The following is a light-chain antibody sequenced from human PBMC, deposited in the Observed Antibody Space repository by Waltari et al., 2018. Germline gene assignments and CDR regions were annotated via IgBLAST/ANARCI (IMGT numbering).Light chain of an antibody. CDR3: ASWDDSPNGRWV. CDR2: RND. V-gene: IGLV1-44*01. J-gene: IGLJ3*02. CDR1: YSNVGNNV. Sequence: QSVLTQPPSASGTPGQRVTISCSGPYSNVGNNVVNWYQQLPGTVPKLLIYRNDQRPSGVPDRFSGSKSGTSASLAISGLRSEDEADYFCASWDDSPNGRWVFGGGTKVTVL.